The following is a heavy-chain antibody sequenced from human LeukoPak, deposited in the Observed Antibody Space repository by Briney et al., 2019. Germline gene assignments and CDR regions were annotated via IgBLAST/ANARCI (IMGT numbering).Heavy chain of an antibody. CDR2: INHSGST. CDR3: ARGWAYYYGSGSSPYNWFDP. V-gene: IGHV4-34*01. J-gene: IGHJ5*02. CDR1: GGSFSGYY. D-gene: IGHD3-10*01. Sequence: SETLSLTCAVYGGSFSGYYWSWIRQPPGKGLEWIGEINHSGSTNYNPSLKSRVTISVDTSKNQFSLKLSSVTAADTAVYYCARGWAYYYGSGSSPYNWFDPWGQGTPVTVSS.